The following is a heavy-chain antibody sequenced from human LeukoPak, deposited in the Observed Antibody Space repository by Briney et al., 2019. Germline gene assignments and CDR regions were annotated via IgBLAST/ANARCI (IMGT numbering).Heavy chain of an antibody. V-gene: IGHV1-8*01. CDR2: MNPNSGNT. CDR1: GYTFTSYD. D-gene: IGHD3-10*01. CDR3: ARGPVSYGSGSHSDS. J-gene: IGHJ4*02. Sequence: ASVKVSCKASGYTFTSYDINWVRQATGQGLEWMGWMNPNSGNTGYAQKFQGRVTMTRNTSISTAYMELSRLRSEDTAVYYCARGPVSYGSGSHSDSWGQGTLVTVSS.